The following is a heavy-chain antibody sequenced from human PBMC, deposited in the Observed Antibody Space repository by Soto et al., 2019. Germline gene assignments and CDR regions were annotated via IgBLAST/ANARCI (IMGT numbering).Heavy chain of an antibody. J-gene: IGHJ1*01. Sequence: GGSLRLSCAASGFTFSNAWMSWVRQAPGKGLEWVGRIKSKTDGGTTDYAAPVKGRFTISRDDSKHMLYLQMNSLKTEDTAVYYCTTVGYCSSTSCPEYFQHWGQGTLVTVSS. CDR3: TTVGYCSSTSCPEYFQH. V-gene: IGHV3-15*01. CDR2: IKSKTDGGTT. D-gene: IGHD2-2*03. CDR1: GFTFSNAW.